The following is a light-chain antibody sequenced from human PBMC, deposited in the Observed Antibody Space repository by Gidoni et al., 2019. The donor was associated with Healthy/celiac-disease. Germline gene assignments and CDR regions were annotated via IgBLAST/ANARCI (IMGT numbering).Light chain of an antibody. V-gene: IGKV3-11*01. CDR1: QSVSSY. J-gene: IGKJ4*01. Sequence: EIVLTQSPATLSLSPGARATLSCRASQSVSSYLAWYQQKPGQAPRLLIYDASNSATGIPARFSGSGSGTDFTLTISSLEPEDFAVYYRQQRSNWLTFGGGTKVEIK. CDR3: QQRSNWLT. CDR2: DAS.